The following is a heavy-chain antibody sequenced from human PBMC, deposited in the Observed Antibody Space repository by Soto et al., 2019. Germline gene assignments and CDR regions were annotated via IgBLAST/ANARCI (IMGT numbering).Heavy chain of an antibody. V-gene: IGHV1-69*02. D-gene: IGHD3-10*01. CDR2: IIPMLGMS. CDR1: GDTFNFYT. CDR3: ATNYGSGSTHFDY. Sequence: QVQLVQSGAEVKKPGSPVRVSCTASGDTFNFYTISWVRQVPGQGPEWMGRIIPMLGMSNYAQKFQGRVTIMADKSTSTVYMNLSGLTSEETAVYYCATNYGSGSTHFDYWGQGTLVTVSS. J-gene: IGHJ4*02.